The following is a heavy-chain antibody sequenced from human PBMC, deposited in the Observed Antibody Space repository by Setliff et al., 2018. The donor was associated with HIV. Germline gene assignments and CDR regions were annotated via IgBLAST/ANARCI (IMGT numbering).Heavy chain of an antibody. J-gene: IGHJ3*01. CDR1: GASIRSYY. CDR3: ARIPWVATLWGGAFDL. V-gene: IGHV4-59*01. CDR2: LYYSGST. Sequence: SETLSLTCIVSGASIRSYYWAWIRQSPGRGLQYLGHLYYSGSTNYNPSLKSRITMSMDTSKNQFSLQLSSVTAADTAVYYCARIPWVATLWGGAFDLWGHGTMVTV. D-gene: IGHD5-12*01.